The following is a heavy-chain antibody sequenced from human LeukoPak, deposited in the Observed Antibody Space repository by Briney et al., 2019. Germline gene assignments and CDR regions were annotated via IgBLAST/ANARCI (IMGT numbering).Heavy chain of an antibody. J-gene: IGHJ4*02. CDR1: GFTFSNYA. D-gene: IGHD4-17*01. V-gene: IGHV3-30*04. CDR3: ARDPPDYGDYEENFDY. CDR2: TSYDESNK. Sequence: GKSLRLSCAASGFTFSNYAMHWVRQAPGKGLEWVAVTSYDESNKYYADSVKGRFTISRDNAKNSLYLQMNSLRAEDTAVYYCARDPPDYGDYEENFDYWGQGTLVTVSS.